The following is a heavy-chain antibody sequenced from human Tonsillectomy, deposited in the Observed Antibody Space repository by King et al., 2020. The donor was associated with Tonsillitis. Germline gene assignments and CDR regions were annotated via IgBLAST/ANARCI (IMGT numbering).Heavy chain of an antibody. CDR2: VIGSGVST. CDR3: AKTTRLEDYYYGMDV. Sequence: VQLVESGGGLVQPGGSLRLSCAAAGFTFSSYAMSWVRQAPEKWLEWVSAVIGSGVSTYYADSGKGRFTISRDNYKNTLYLQMNSPRAEDTGVYYCAKTTRLEDYYYGMDVWGQGTTVTVSS. J-gene: IGHJ6*02. D-gene: IGHD1-1*01. CDR1: GFTFSSYA. V-gene: IGHV3-23*04.